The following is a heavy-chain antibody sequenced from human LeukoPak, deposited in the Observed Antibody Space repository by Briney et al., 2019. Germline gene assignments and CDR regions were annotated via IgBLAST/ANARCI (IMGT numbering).Heavy chain of an antibody. D-gene: IGHD3-10*01. Sequence: GESLKISCKGSGYSFTSYWIGWVRQMPGKGLEWMGIIYPGDSDTRYSPSFQGQATISADKSISTAYLQWSSLKASDTAMYYCARHLQGSGSYYISGGLDYWGQGTLVTVSS. CDR1: GYSFTSYW. J-gene: IGHJ4*02. V-gene: IGHV5-51*01. CDR3: ARHLQGSGSYYISGGLDY. CDR2: IYPGDSDT.